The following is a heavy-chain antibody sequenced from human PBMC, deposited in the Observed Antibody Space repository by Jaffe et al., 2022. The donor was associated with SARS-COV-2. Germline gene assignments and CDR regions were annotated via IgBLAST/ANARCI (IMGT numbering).Heavy chain of an antibody. D-gene: IGHD3-10*01. J-gene: IGHJ4*02. V-gene: IGHV3-23*04. CDR2: ISGSDGST. CDR1: GFTFSSCA. Sequence: EVQLVESGGGLVQPGGSLRLSCAASGFTFSSCAMSWVRQAPGKGLEWVSIISGSDGSTYYEDSVKGRFTISRDNSKNTLYLQMDSLRAEDTAVYYCAKGRYGSGSYYDNYFDYWGPGTLVTVSS. CDR3: AKGRYGSGSYYDNYFDY.